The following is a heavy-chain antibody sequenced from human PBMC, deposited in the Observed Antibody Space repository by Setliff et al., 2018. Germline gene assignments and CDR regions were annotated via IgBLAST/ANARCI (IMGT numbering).Heavy chain of an antibody. CDR1: GGSVSNSGFF. D-gene: IGHD2-15*01. Sequence: NPSETLSLTCTVSGGSVSNSGFFWGWLRQAPGKGLEWIGNIYDSGSSNYNASLKSRLIITRDTSKNQISLKLTSVTAADTAVYYCGRGFSRIEGWGNWFDPWGQGILVTVSS. CDR2: IYDSGSS. CDR3: GRGFSRIEGWGNWFDP. J-gene: IGHJ5*02. V-gene: IGHV4-39*01.